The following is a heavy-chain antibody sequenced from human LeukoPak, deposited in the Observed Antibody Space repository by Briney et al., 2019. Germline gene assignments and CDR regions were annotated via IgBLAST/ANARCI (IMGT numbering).Heavy chain of an antibody. V-gene: IGHV1-2*02. CDR1: GYTFTGYY. CDR2: INPNSGGT. J-gene: IGHJ4*02. CDR3: ATGYSSSWYYFDY. Sequence: VKVSCKASGYTFTGYYMHWVRQAPGQGLEWMGWINPNSGGTNYAQKFQGRVTMTRDTSISTAYMELSRLRSDDTAVYYCATGYSSSWYYFDYWGQGTLVTVSS. D-gene: IGHD6-13*01.